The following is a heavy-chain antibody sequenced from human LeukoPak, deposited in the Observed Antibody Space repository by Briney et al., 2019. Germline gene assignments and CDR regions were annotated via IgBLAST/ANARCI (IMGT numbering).Heavy chain of an antibody. CDR3: ASGDPTRNDFWSGYYNY. CDR1: GYSFTSYW. D-gene: IGHD3-3*01. J-gene: IGHJ4*02. V-gene: IGHV5-51*01. CDR2: IYPCDSDT. Sequence: GESLKISCKGSGYSFTSYWIGWVRPMPGKGLEGMGIIYPCDSDTKYSPSFQGQVTISADKSISTAYLQWSSLKASDTAMYYCASGDPTRNDFWSGYYNYWGQGTLVTVSS.